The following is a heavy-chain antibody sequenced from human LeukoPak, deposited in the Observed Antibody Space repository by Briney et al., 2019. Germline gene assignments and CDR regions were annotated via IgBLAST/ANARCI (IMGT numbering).Heavy chain of an antibody. CDR2: ISSSSSFR. D-gene: IGHD3-22*01. CDR1: GFNFSSYS. CDR3: ARESSGYFY. Sequence: SGGSLRLSCAASGFNFSSYSMNWVRQAPGKGPEWVSSISSSSSFRYYADSVKSRFTISRDNAKNSLYLQMNSLRAEDTAVYYCARESSGYFYWGQGTLVTVSS. V-gene: IGHV3-21*01. J-gene: IGHJ4*02.